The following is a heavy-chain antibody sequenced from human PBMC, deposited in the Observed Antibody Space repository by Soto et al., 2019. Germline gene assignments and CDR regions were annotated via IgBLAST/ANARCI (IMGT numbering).Heavy chain of an antibody. V-gene: IGHV3-23*01. J-gene: IGHJ5*02. CDR1: GFTFSSYA. CDR3: AKSHDYSINWFDP. D-gene: IGHD4-4*01. CDR2: ISGSGGST. Sequence: HPGGSLSLSCAASGFTFSSYARSWVRQAPGKGLDWVSAISGSGGSTYYADSVKGRFTISRDNSKNTLYLQMNSLRAEDTAVYYCAKSHDYSINWFDPWGQGTQVTVSS.